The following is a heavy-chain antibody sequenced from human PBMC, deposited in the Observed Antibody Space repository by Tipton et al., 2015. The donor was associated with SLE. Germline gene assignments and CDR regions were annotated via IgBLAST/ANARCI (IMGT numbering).Heavy chain of an antibody. D-gene: IGHD3-22*01. CDR2: IYYSGST. J-gene: IGHJ2*01. CDR3: ARGSRYYDSSGYHWSLDL. V-gene: IGHV4-59*01. CDR1: GGSFSGYY. Sequence: TLSLTCAVYGGSFSGYYWSWIRQPPGKGLEWIGYIYYSGSTNYNPSLKSRVTISVDTSKNQFSLKLSSVTAADTAVYYCARGSRYYDSSGYHWSLDLWGRGTLVTVSS.